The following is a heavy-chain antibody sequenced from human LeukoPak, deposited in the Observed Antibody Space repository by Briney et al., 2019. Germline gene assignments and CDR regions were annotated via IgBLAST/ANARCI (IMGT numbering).Heavy chain of an antibody. CDR2: IYPGDSDT. CDR3: ARGYNYGSGSLDY. Sequence: GESLKISGKGSGYSFTSYGIGWVRPLPGKGLEWMGIIYPGDSDTRYSPSFQGQVTISADKSISTAYLQWSSLKASDTAMYYCARGYNYGSGSLDYWGQGTLVTVSS. D-gene: IGHD3-10*01. CDR1: GYSFTSYG. V-gene: IGHV5-51*01. J-gene: IGHJ4*02.